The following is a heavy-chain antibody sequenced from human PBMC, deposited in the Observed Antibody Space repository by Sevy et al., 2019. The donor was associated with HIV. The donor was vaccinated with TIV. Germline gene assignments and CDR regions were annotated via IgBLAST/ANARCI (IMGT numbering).Heavy chain of an antibody. Sequence: SETLSLTCTVSGASISSGSYYWSWIRQPAGKGLEWIGRIYTSGSTNYNTSLKSRVTMSVDTSKNQFSLKLSSVTAADTAVYYCTSDHGEGYFDYWGQGTQVTVSS. CDR2: IYTSGST. CDR3: TSDHGEGYFDY. V-gene: IGHV4-61*02. CDR1: GASISSGSYY. J-gene: IGHJ4*02.